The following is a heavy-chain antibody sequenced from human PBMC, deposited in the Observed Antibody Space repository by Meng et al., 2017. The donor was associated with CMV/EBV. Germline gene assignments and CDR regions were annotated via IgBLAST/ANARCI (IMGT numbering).Heavy chain of an antibody. J-gene: IGHJ4*02. D-gene: IGHD1-26*01. Sequence: SGVTCSSYGMHCGRHAAGKGLEWGVVIYYDGSNKDYAACVKGRVTISIDNSKNKLYLKMNSLRAEDTAVYYCVKGIIVGATTGFDYWGQGTLVTVSS. CDR1: GVTCSSYG. V-gene: IGHV3-30*18. CDR3: VKGIIVGATTGFDY. CDR2: IYYDGSNK.